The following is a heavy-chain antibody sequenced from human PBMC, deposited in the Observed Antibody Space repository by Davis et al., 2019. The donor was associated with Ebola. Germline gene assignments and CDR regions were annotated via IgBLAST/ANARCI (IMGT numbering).Heavy chain of an antibody. CDR3: ARGGYFLY. CDR1: GGTFSSYA. V-gene: IGHV1-69*05. J-gene: IGHJ4*02. Sequence: AASVKVSCKASGGTFSSYAISWVRQAPGQGLEWMGGIIPIFGTANYAQKFQGRVTMTTDTSTSTAYMEVGSLRSDDTAVYYCARGGYFLYWGQGTLVTVSS. CDR2: IIPIFGTA.